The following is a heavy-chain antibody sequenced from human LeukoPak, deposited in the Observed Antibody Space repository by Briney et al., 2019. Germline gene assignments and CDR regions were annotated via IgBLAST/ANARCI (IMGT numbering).Heavy chain of an antibody. D-gene: IGHD6-19*01. V-gene: IGHV3-23*01. CDR3: AKARGTTGWLPYFDY. CDR2: VNDGGDNT. Sequence: GGSPRLSCSASGFTFSSYAMSWVRQAPGKGLEWVSSVNDGGDNTYYADYLRGRFTVSRDNSRNTLWLQMNSLRAEDTAIYYCAKARGTTGWLPYFDYWGQGALVTVSS. J-gene: IGHJ4*02. CDR1: GFTFSSYA.